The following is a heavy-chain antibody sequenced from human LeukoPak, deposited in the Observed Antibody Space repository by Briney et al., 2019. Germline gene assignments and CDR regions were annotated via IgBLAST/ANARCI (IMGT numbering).Heavy chain of an antibody. D-gene: IGHD2-21*02. Sequence: GGSLRLSCAASGFTFSSYAMSWVRQAPGKGLEWVSAISGSGGSTYYADSVKGRFTISRDNSKNTLYLQMNSLRAEDTAVYYCAKGVVVTAIPRYYFDYWGQGTLVTVSS. V-gene: IGHV3-23*01. CDR1: GFTFSSYA. J-gene: IGHJ4*02. CDR3: AKGVVVTAIPRYYFDY. CDR2: ISGSGGST.